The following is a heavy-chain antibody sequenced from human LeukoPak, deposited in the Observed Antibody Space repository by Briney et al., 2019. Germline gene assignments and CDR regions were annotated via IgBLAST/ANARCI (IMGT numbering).Heavy chain of an antibody. D-gene: IGHD6-13*01. CDR2: INPNSGGT. J-gene: IGHJ6*03. Sequence: ASVKVSCKASGYTFTGYYMHWVRQAPGQGLEWMGWINPNSGGTNYAQKFQGRVTMTRDTSISTAYMELSRLRSDDTAVYYCARGVYSSWWNYYLYKDGWGKGTTVTVSS. CDR1: GYTFTGYY. CDR3: ARGVYSSWWNYYLYKDG. V-gene: IGHV1-2*02.